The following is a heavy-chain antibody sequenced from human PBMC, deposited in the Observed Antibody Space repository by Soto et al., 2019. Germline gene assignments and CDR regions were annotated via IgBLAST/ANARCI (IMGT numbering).Heavy chain of an antibody. V-gene: IGHV3-11*01. CDR3: ARARGPMVRGVMVGQYSYYYFDY. D-gene: IGHD3-10*01. Sequence: GGSLRLSCAASGFTFSDYYMSWIRQAPGKGLEWVSYISSSGSTIYYADSVKGRFTISRDNAKNSLYLQMNSLRAEDTAVYYCARARGPMVRGVMVGQYSYYYFDYWGQGTLVTVSS. CDR1: GFTFSDYY. CDR2: ISSSGSTI. J-gene: IGHJ4*02.